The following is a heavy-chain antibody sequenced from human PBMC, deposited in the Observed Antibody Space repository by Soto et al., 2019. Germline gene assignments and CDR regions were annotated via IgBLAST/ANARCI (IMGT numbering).Heavy chain of an antibody. Sequence: QVQLQESGPGLVKPSQPLSLICTVSGGSISSGDYYWSWIRQPPGKGLDLIGYIYYSGSTFYNASLKSRVSRLLDTSKNQFSLKLSSVTAADTAVYYCASYYCSSTRCPGVDVWGQGTTVTVSS. CDR2: IYYSGST. D-gene: IGHD2-2*01. J-gene: IGHJ6*02. CDR3: ASYYCSSTRCPGVDV. V-gene: IGHV4-30-4*01. CDR1: GGSISSGDYY.